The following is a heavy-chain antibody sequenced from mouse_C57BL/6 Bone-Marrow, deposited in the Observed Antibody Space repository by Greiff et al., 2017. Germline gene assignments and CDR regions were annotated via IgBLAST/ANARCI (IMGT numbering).Heavy chain of an antibody. D-gene: IGHD1-1*01. CDR3: TTDYGSSSWFAY. CDR1: GYTFTSYW. V-gene: IGHV1-7*01. CDR2: INPSSGYT. J-gene: IGHJ3*01. Sequence: QVQLQQSGAELAKPGASVKLSCKASGYTFTSYWMHWVKQRPGQGLEWIGYINPSSGYTKYKQKFKDKATLTADKSSSTAYMQLSSLTSEDTAVYYCTTDYGSSSWFAYWGQGTLVTVSA.